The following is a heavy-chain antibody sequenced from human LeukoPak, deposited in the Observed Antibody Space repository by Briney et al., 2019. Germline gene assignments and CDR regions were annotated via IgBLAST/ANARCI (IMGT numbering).Heavy chain of an antibody. V-gene: IGHV4-34*01. J-gene: IGHJ5*02. CDR1: GGSFSGYY. Sequence: SETLSLTCAVYGGSFSGYYWSWIRQPPGKGLEWIGEINHSGSTNYNPSLKSRVTISVDTSKNQFSLKLSSVTAADTAVYYCARGPYDYVWGSHLDNWFDPWGQGTLVTVSS. CDR2: INHSGST. D-gene: IGHD3-16*02. CDR3: ARGPYDYVWGSHLDNWFDP.